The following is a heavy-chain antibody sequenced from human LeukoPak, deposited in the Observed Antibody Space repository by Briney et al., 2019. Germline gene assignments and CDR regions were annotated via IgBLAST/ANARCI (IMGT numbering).Heavy chain of an antibody. CDR2: IYHSGST. CDR3: ARGLGGYYDFWRGGYYYYYYMDV. J-gene: IGHJ6*03. Sequence: PSETLSLTCAVSGGSISSSNWWSWVRQPPGKGLEWIGEIYHSGSTNYNPSLKRRVTIAVDKSKNQFSLKLSSVTAADTAVYYCARGLGGYYDFWRGGYYYYYYMDVWGKGSTVTVSS. CDR1: GGSISSSNW. V-gene: IGHV4-4*02. D-gene: IGHD3-3*01.